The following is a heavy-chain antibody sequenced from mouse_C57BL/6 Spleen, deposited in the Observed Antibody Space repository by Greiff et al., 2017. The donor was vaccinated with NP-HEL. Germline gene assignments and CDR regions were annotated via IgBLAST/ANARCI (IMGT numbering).Heavy chain of an antibody. CDR3: ARLGSNYVSWFAY. J-gene: IGHJ3*01. D-gene: IGHD2-5*01. CDR2: IDPSDSYT. Sequence: QVQLQQPGAELVMPGASVKLSCKASGYTFTSYWMHWVKQRPGQGLEWIGEIDPSDSYTNYNQKFKGKSTLTVDKSSSTAYMQLSSLTSEDSAVYYCARLGSNYVSWFAYWGQGTLVTVSA. CDR1: GYTFTSYW. V-gene: IGHV1-69*01.